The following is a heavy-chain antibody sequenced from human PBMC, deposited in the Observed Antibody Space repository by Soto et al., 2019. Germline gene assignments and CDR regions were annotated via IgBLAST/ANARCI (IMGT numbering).Heavy chain of an antibody. CDR1: GGSLSRYY. J-gene: IGHJ6*02. CDR2: INQSGST. D-gene: IGHD5-18*01. V-gene: IGHV4-34*01. CDR3: ASISYGPYYHYGMDV. Sequence: PSETLSLTCAVYGGSLSRYYWSWIRQPPGKGLEWIGEINQSGSTNCGPSLKSRVTISVDTSKNQFSLKLSSVTAADTAVYYCASISYGPYYHYGMDVWGQGTTVTVSS.